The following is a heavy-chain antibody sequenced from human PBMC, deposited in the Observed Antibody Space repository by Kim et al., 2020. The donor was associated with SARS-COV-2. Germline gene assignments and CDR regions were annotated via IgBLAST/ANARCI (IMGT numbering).Heavy chain of an antibody. CDR3: ARLGYCSSTSCYVIEY. CDR1: GGSISSYY. CDR2: IYYSGST. J-gene: IGHJ4*02. V-gene: IGHV4-59*01. D-gene: IGHD2-2*01. Sequence: SETLSLTCTVSGGSISSYYWSWIRQPPGKGLEWIGYIYYSGSTNYNPSLKSRVTISVDTSKNQFSLKLSSVTAADTAVYYCARLGYCSSTSCYVIEYWGQGTLVTVSS.